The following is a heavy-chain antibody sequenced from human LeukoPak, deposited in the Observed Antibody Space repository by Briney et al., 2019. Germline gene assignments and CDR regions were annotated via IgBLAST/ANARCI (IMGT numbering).Heavy chain of an antibody. CDR2: ISGSSSHV. CDR3: ARDQYYPDSSGYPYDI. Sequence: GGSLRLSCEASGFSFSIYNMTWVRLAPGKGLEWVSSISGSSSHVWYADSVKGRFTSSRDNAKNSLYLQMSSLRVEDTAVYYCARDQYYPDSSGYPYDIWGQGTMVTVSS. CDR1: GFSFSIYN. D-gene: IGHD3-22*01. V-gene: IGHV3-21*01. J-gene: IGHJ3*02.